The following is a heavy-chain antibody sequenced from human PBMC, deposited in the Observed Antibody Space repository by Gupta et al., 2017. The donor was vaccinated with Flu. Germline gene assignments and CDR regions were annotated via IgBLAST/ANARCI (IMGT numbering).Heavy chain of an antibody. CDR2: IYHSGST. Sequence: QVQLQESGPGLVKPSGTLSLTCAVSGGSISSSNWWSWVRQPPGKGLEWIGEIYHSGSTNYNPSLKSRVTISVDKSKNQFSLKLSSVTAADTAVYYCARAGCSSTSCYEGNWFDPWGQGTLVTVSS. CDR3: ARAGCSSTSCYEGNWFDP. D-gene: IGHD2-2*01. CDR1: GGSISSSNW. J-gene: IGHJ5*02. V-gene: IGHV4-4*02.